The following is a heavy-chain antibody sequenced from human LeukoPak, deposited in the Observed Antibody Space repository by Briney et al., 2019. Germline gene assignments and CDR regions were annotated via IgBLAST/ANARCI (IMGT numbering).Heavy chain of an antibody. CDR3: ARNIPVTRWGY. Sequence: PGGSLRLSCVASGFAFSTYAMHWVRQTPGKGLEYISGINSNGSNTNYADSVEGRSTISRDNSKNTVYLQMNSLRAEDTAVYYCARNIPVTRWGYWGQGTLVTVSS. CDR2: INSNGSNT. D-gene: IGHD2-21*01. J-gene: IGHJ4*02. CDR1: GFAFSTYA. V-gene: IGHV3-64*02.